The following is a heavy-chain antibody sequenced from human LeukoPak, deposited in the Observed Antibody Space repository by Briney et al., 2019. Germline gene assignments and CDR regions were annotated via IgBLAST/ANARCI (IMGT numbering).Heavy chain of an antibody. CDR1: GFIFSSYA. CDR2: ISYDGSDK. J-gene: IGHJ4*02. CDR3: ARAYSSGWYGDFDY. Sequence: GGSLRLSCAASGFIFSSYAMHWVRQAPGKGLEWVAVISYDGSDKYYGGSVKGRFTISRDNSKNTLYLQMNSLRAEDTAVYYCARAYSSGWYGDFDYWGQGTLVTVSS. V-gene: IGHV3-30*04. D-gene: IGHD6-19*01.